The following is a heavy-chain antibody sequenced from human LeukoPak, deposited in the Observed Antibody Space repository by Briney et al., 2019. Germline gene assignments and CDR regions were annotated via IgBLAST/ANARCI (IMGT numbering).Heavy chain of an antibody. V-gene: IGHV4-4*07. CDR2: XYTSGST. D-gene: IGHD5-18*01. J-gene: IGHJ5*02. Sequence: SETLSLTCTXSXXXXXXXYWSWIXQXXXXXXXXXXXXYTSGSTNYNPSLKSRVTMSVDTSKNQFSLKLSSVTAADTAVYYCARANVDTAWCFYNWFDPWGQGTLVTVSS. CDR3: ARANVDTAWCFYNWFDP. CDR1: XXXXXXXY.